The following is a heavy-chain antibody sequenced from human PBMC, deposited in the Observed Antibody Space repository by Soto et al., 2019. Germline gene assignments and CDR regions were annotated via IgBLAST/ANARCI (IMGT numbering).Heavy chain of an antibody. Sequence: QVQLVESGGGVVQSGRSLRLSCAASGFTFSSYAMHWVRQAPGKGLEWVAVISYDGSNKYYADSVKGRFTISRDNSKNTLYLQMNSLRAEDTAVYYCARNDGEWTQIDYWGQGTLVTVSS. CDR1: GFTFSSYA. D-gene: IGHD2-8*01. V-gene: IGHV3-30-3*01. CDR2: ISYDGSNK. J-gene: IGHJ4*02. CDR3: ARNDGEWTQIDY.